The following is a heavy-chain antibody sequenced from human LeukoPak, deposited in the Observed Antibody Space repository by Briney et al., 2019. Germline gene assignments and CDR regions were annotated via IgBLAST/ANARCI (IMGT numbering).Heavy chain of an antibody. Sequence: GGSLRLSCAASGFTFSSYSMNWVRQAPGKGLEWVSYISSSSSTIYYADSVKGRFTISRDNAKNSLYLQMNSLRAEDTAVYYCANEGRISSSWYGDYFDYWGQGTLVTVSS. V-gene: IGHV3-48*04. CDR1: GFTFSSYS. CDR3: ANEGRISSSWYGDYFDY. D-gene: IGHD6-13*01. J-gene: IGHJ4*02. CDR2: ISSSSSTI.